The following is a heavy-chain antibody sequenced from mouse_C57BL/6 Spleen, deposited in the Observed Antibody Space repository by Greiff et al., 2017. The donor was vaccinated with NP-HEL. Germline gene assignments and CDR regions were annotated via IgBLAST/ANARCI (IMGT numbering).Heavy chain of an antibody. CDR3: ARTYSNYDAWFAY. D-gene: IGHD2-5*01. Sequence: QVQLQQPGTDLVKPGASVKLSCKASGYTFTSYWMHWVKQRPGQGLEWIGNINPSNGGTNYNEKFKSKATLTVDKSSSTAYMQLSSLPSEDSAVYYCARTYSNYDAWFAYWGQGTLVTVSA. V-gene: IGHV1-53*01. CDR2: INPSNGGT. CDR1: GYTFTSYW. J-gene: IGHJ3*01.